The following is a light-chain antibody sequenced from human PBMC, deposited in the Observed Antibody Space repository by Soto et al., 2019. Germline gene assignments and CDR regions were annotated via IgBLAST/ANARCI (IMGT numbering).Light chain of an antibody. CDR2: DTT. V-gene: IGLV7-46*01. CDR3: LLSYTGPSV. CDR1: TGAVTNGHY. Sequence: QAVVTQEPSLTVSPGGTVTLTCGSSTGAVTNGHYPYWFQQKPGQAPRTLIYDTTNRHSWTPARFSGSLLGGKAALTLSGAQPEDEAEYYCLLSYTGPSVFGTGPNATVL. J-gene: IGLJ1*01.